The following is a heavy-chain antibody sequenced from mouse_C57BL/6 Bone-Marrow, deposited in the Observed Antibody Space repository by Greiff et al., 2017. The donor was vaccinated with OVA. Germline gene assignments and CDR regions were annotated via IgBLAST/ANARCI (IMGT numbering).Heavy chain of an antibody. CDR2: IYPGDGDT. CDR3: ARWSYYYAMDY. J-gene: IGHJ4*01. V-gene: IGHV1-80*01. CDR1: GYAFSSYW. Sequence: VKLMESGAELVKPGASVKISCKASGYAFSSYWMNWVKQRPGKGLEWIGQIYPGDGDTNYNGKFKGKATLTADKSSSTAYMQLSSLTSEDSAVYFCARWSYYYAMDYWGQGTSVTVSS.